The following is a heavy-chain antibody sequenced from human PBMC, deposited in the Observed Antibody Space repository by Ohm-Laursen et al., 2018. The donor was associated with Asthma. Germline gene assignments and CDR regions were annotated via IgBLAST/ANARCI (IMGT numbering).Heavy chain of an antibody. V-gene: IGHV3-74*01. CDR3: ARGNVEGLL. J-gene: IGHJ4*02. CDR1: GFIFSDYF. CDR2: LFPDGRRT. Sequence: SLRLSCSASGFIFSDYFMHWVRQRPGEGLVWISHLFPDGRRTNYVDSVRGRFTISRDDAQNTVYLQMHSLRVDDTAVYFCARGNVEGLLWGQGTLVTVSS.